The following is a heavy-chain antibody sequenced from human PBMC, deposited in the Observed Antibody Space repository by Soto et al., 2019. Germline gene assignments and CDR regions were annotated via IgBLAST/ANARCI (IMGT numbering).Heavy chain of an antibody. V-gene: IGHV3-53*01. CDR1: GFTVSSNY. CDR2: IYSAGNT. J-gene: IGHJ4*02. CDR3: ARASGSRFFDY. D-gene: IGHD1-26*01. Sequence: EVQLVESGGGLIQPGGSLRLSCAASGFTVSSNYMSWVRQAPGKGLEWVTVIYSAGNTYYADSVKGRFTISRDNSKNTLYLQMTSLRGEDTALYYCARASGSRFFDYWGQGTLVTVFS.